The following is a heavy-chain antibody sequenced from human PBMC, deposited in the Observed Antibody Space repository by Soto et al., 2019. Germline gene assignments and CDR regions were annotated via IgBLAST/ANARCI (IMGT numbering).Heavy chain of an antibody. Sequence: QVQLVQSGAEVKKPGASVRVSCKASGYTFTSYGISWVRQAPGQGLEWMGWISAYNGNTKYAQKLQGRVTMTTDTSTSPSYMEVRSLRPDDPAVYYCARDLAVGLVDYWGQGTLVTVSS. CDR1: GYTFTSYG. V-gene: IGHV1-18*01. D-gene: IGHD6-19*01. J-gene: IGHJ4*02. CDR2: ISAYNGNT. CDR3: ARDLAVGLVDY.